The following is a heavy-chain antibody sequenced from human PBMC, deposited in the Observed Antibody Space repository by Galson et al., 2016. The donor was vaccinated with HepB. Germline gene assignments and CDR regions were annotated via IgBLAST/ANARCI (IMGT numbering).Heavy chain of an antibody. V-gene: IGHV5-51*03. J-gene: IGHJ4*02. Sequence: QSGAEVKKPGESLKISCKGSGYSFASYWIAWVRQMPGEGLEWVAIIDPSDSDTKYSPSFQGQVTISADKSVNTAYLQWSSLQASDTAIYFCARLGFYDSGIDNWGQGTVVIVSS. CDR1: GYSFASYW. D-gene: IGHD3-22*01. CDR2: IDPSDSDT. CDR3: ARLGFYDSGIDN.